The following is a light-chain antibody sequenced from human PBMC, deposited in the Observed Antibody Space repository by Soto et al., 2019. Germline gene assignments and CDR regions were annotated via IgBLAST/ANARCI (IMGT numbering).Light chain of an antibody. CDR2: DVS. Sequence: QSALTQPASVSGSPGQSITISCTGTSSDVVGYNYVSWYQQHPGKAPKLMIYDVSDRPSGVSNRFSGSKSGNTASLTISGLQAGDEADYYCSSYTTSNTRQIVFGTGTKVTVL. CDR3: SSYTTSNTRQIV. V-gene: IGLV2-14*03. J-gene: IGLJ1*01. CDR1: SSDVVGYNY.